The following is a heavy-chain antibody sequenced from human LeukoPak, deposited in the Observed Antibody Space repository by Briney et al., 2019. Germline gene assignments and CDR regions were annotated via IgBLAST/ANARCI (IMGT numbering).Heavy chain of an antibody. CDR1: GFTFSSYA. V-gene: IGHV3-23*01. D-gene: IGHD5/OR15-5a*01. CDR3: AKLKAFGVWVFDY. J-gene: IGHJ4*01. Sequence: PPGGSLRLSCAASGFTFSSYAMSWVRQAPGKGLEWVSAVSGSGDYTYYADSVQGRFTISRDNSRNTLYLHMNSLRADHRAIYYCAKLKAFGVWVFDYWGQGTLVNGFS. CDR2: VSGSGDYT.